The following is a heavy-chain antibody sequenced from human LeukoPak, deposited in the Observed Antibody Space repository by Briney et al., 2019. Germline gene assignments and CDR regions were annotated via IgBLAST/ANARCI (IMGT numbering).Heavy chain of an antibody. V-gene: IGHV4-39*01. J-gene: IGHJ5*02. CDR2: IYYSGST. D-gene: IGHD3-10*01. Sequence: PGGSLRLSCAASGFTFSSYNMNRVRQAPGKGLEWIWSIYYSGSTYYNPSLKIRVTISVDTLKNQFSLKLSSVTAAHTAVYYCARHLLDGSGSSAHLEWFDPWGQGTLVTVSS. CDR1: GFTFSSYN. CDR3: ARHLLDGSGSSAHLEWFDP.